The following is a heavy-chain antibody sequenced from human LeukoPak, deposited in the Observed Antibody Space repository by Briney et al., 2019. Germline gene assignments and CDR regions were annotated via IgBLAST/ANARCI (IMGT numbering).Heavy chain of an antibody. D-gene: IGHD3-22*01. Sequence: GGSLRLSCIASGFSFSNPWVSWVRQAPGKGLEWVGRITSKADGGTRDYAAPVKGRFTISRDDSKNTLYLQMNSLKTEDTAVYHCATPERYYYDTSDFYRSPYWGQGTLVTVSS. V-gene: IGHV3-15*01. CDR1: GFSFSNPW. CDR2: ITSKADGGTR. J-gene: IGHJ4*02. CDR3: ATPERYYYDTSDFYRSPY.